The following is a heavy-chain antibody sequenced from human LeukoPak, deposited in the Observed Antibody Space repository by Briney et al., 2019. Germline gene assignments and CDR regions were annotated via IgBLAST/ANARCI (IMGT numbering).Heavy chain of an antibody. D-gene: IGHD3-22*01. CDR2: ISRTSNYI. Sequence: PGGSLRLSCAASGFSFSDYSLNWVRQAPGKGLEWVSSISRTSNYIYYADSVKGRFTISRDNARNSLYLQMNSLRAEDTAVYYCATSPEQLSASMIVVYWYFALWGRGTLLTVSS. J-gene: IGHJ2*01. V-gene: IGHV3-21*01. CDR3: ATSPEQLSASMIVVYWYFAL. CDR1: GFSFSDYS.